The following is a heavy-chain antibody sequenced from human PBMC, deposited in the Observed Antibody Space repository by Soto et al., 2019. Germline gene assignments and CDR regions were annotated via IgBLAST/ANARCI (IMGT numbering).Heavy chain of an antibody. V-gene: IGHV4-4*07. CDR3: ARATRDYGDYGYFDS. CDR2: IYTSGST. CDR1: GGSISSYY. J-gene: IGHJ4*02. D-gene: IGHD4-17*01. Sequence: SETLSLTCTVSGGSISSYYWSWIRQPAGKGLEWIGRIYTSGSTNYNPSLKSRVTMSVDTSKNQFSLKLTSVTAADTAVYFCARATRDYGDYGYFDSWGQGTLVTVSS.